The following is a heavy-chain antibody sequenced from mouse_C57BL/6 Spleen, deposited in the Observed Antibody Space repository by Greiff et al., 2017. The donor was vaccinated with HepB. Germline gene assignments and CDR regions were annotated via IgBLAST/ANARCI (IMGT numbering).Heavy chain of an antibody. J-gene: IGHJ1*03. CDR2: IDPETGGT. V-gene: IGHV1-15*01. CDR3: TPHYYGSSFDV. D-gene: IGHD1-1*01. Sequence: QVQLQQSGAELVRPGASVTLSCKASGYTFTDYEMHWVKQTPVHGLEWIGAIDPETGGTAYNQKFKGKAILTADKSSSTAYMELRSLTSEDSAVYYCTPHYYGSSFDVWGTGTTVTVSS. CDR1: GYTFTDYE.